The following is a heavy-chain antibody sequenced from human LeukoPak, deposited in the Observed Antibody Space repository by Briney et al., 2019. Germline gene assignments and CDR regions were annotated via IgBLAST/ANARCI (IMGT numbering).Heavy chain of an antibody. V-gene: IGHV3-33*01. CDR3: ARQGYNWNDSDNWFDP. D-gene: IGHD1-1*01. CDR1: GFTFSSYG. Sequence: GRSLRLSCAASGFTFSSYGMHWVRQAPGKGLEWVAVIWYDGSNKYYADSVKGRFTISRDNSKNTLYLQMNSLRAEDTAVYYCARQGYNWNDSDNWFDPWGQGTLVTVSS. J-gene: IGHJ5*02. CDR2: IWYDGSNK.